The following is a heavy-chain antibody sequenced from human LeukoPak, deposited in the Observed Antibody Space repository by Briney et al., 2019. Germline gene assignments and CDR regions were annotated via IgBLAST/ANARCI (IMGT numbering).Heavy chain of an antibody. CDR2: IYYSGST. D-gene: IGHD2-2*01. V-gene: IGHV4-59*01. CDR3: ARGLSSTSCYGICPLAQFDS. Sequence: SETLSLTCTVSGGSISNYYWSWIRQPPGKDLEWIGYIYYSGSTNYNPSLKSRVTISVDTSKNRFSLKLSSVTAADTAVYYCARGLSSTSCYGICPLAQFDSWGQGTLVTVSS. J-gene: IGHJ4*02. CDR1: GGSISNYY.